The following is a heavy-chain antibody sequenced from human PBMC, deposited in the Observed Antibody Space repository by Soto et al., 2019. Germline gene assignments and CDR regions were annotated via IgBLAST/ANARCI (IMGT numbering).Heavy chain of an antibody. CDR2: IYYSGST. J-gene: IGHJ5*02. CDR1: GGSISSYY. D-gene: IGHD3-16*01. V-gene: IGHV4-59*01. Sequence: SSETLSLTCTVSGGSISSYYWSWIRQPPGKGLEWIGYIYYSGSTNYNPSLKSRVTISIDTSKNQFSLKLSSVTAADTAVYYCARGKGAYNWFDPWGQGTLVTVSS. CDR3: ARGKGAYNWFDP.